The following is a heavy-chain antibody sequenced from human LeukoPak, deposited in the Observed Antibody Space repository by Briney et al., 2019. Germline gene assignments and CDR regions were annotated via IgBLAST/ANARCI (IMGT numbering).Heavy chain of an antibody. CDR3: ATALQQHYYYGMDV. D-gene: IGHD6-13*01. CDR2: FDPEDGET. Sequence: ASVKVSCKVSGYTLTELSMHWVRQAPGKGLEWMGGFDPEDGETIYAQKFQGRVTMTEDTSTDTAYMELSSLRSEDTAVYYCATALQQHYYYGMDVWGKGTTVTVSS. J-gene: IGHJ6*04. V-gene: IGHV1-24*01. CDR1: GYTLTELS.